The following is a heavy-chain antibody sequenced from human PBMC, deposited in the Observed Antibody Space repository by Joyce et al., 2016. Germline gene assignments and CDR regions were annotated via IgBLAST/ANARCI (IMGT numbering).Heavy chain of an antibody. CDR3: ASGRYYYGMDV. CDR2: ITPSGDST. J-gene: IGHJ6*02. V-gene: IGHV1-46*01. Sequence: QVQLVQSGAEVKKPGASVKVSCKASGYTFSNYYMCWVRQAPGQGPEWMVIITPSGDSTSYAQKFQGRVTMTRGTSTSTVYMELSSLRSEDTAVYYCASGRYYYGMDVWGQGTTVTVSS. CDR1: GYTFSNYY.